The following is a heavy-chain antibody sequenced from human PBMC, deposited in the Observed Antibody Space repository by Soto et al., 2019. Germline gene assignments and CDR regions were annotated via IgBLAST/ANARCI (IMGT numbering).Heavy chain of an antibody. D-gene: IGHD2-15*01. V-gene: IGHV1-3*01. J-gene: IGHJ3*02. Sequence: ASVKVSCKASGYTFTSYGMHWVRQAPGQRLEWMGWINAGNGNTKYSQKFQGRVTITRDTSTSTAYMELRSLTSDDTAVYYCARGNRIEAFDIWGQGTMVTVSS. CDR3: ARGNRIEAFDI. CDR2: INAGNGNT. CDR1: GYTFTSYG.